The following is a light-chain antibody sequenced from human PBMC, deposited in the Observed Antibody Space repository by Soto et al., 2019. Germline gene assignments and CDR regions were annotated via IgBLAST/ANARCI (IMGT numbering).Light chain of an antibody. CDR3: QQYNNWPAWT. CDR2: GAS. Sequence: EIVMTQSPATLSVSPGERATLSCRASQSVSSNLAWYQQKPGQAPRLLIYGASTRATGIPARFSGSGSGTEFTLTISSPQSEDFAVYHCQQYNNWPAWTFGQGTKVDIK. J-gene: IGKJ1*01. V-gene: IGKV3-15*01. CDR1: QSVSSN.